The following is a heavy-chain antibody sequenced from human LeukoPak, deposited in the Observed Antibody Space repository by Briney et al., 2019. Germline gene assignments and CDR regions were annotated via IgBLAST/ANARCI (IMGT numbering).Heavy chain of an antibody. V-gene: IGHV3-30*18. J-gene: IGHJ6*02. CDR3: AKDPFGVRSYYYYYYGMDV. CDR2: ISYDGSNK. Sequence: GGSLRLSCAASGFTFSSYAMSWVRQAPGKGLEWVAVISYDGSNKYYADSVKGRFTISRDYSKNTLYLQMNSLRAEDTAVYYCAKDPFGVRSYYYYYYGMDVWGQGTTVTVSS. CDR1: GFTFSSYA. D-gene: IGHD3-3*01.